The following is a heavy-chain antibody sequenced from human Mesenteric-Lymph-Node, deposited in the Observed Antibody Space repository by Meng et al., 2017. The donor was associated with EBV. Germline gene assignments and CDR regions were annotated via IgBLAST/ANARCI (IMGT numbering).Heavy chain of an antibody. J-gene: IGHJ4*02. CDR2: IFHSGST. V-gene: IGHV4-4*02. CDR1: GGSISSSNL. CDR3: AKITNSGGFNYFDY. Sequence: QVQRRESGPGLVKPSGTLSLTCAVSGGSISSSNLWSWVRQPPGKVLEWIGEIFHSGSTNYNPSLRSRVTISVDKSKNQFSLKLSSVTAADTAVYYCAKITNSGGFNYFDYWGQGTLVTVSS. D-gene: IGHD2-15*01.